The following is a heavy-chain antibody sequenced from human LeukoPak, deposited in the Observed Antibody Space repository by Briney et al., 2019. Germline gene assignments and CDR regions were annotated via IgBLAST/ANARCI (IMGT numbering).Heavy chain of an antibody. Sequence: SQTLSLTCAISGDSVSSNSAAWNWIRQSPSRGLEWLGRTYYRSKWYNDYAVSVKSRITINPDTSNNQFSPQLNSVTPEDTAVYYCVRDGGNSGWYFDLWGRGTLVTVSS. J-gene: IGHJ2*01. CDR2: TYYRSKWYN. V-gene: IGHV6-1*01. D-gene: IGHD4-23*01. CDR1: GDSVSSNSAA. CDR3: VRDGGNSGWYFDL.